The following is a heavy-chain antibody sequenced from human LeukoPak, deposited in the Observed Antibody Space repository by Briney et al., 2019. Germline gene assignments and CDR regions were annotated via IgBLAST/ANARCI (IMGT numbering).Heavy chain of an antibody. Sequence: GGSLRLSCAASGFTFSDYYMSWIRQAPGKGLEWVSYISSSGSTIYYADSVKGRFTISRDNAKNSLYLQMNSLRAEDTAVYYCARDPGYDFWSGYSFDAFDIWGQGTMVTVSS. D-gene: IGHD3-3*01. CDR3: ARDPGYDFWSGYSFDAFDI. CDR2: ISSSGSTI. J-gene: IGHJ3*02. CDR1: GFTFSDYY. V-gene: IGHV3-11*04.